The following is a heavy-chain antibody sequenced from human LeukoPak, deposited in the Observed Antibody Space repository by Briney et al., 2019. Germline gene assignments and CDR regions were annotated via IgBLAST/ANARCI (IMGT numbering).Heavy chain of an antibody. CDR1: GYTLTGSY. CDR3: AREEVRHYYYYMDV. J-gene: IGHJ6*03. CDR2: INPNSGDT. Sequence: GASVKVSCKASGYTLTGSYMHWVRQAPGQGLEWMGWINPNSGDTDYAQKFQGRVTMTRDTSISTAYMELSRLRSDDTAVYYCAREEVRHYYYYMDVWGKGTTVTVSS. D-gene: IGHD3-10*01. V-gene: IGHV1-2*02.